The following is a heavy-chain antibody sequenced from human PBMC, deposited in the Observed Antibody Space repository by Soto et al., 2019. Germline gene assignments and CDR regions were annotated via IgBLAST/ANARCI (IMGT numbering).Heavy chain of an antibody. V-gene: IGHV3-30*18. Sequence: GGSLRLSCAASGFTFSSYGMHWVRQAPGKGLEWVAVISYDGSNKYYADSVKGRFTISRDNSKNTLYLQMNSLRAEDTAVYYCAKEGKGAYDILTGYYDNAFDIWGQGTMVTVSS. D-gene: IGHD3-9*01. J-gene: IGHJ3*02. CDR3: AKEGKGAYDILTGYYDNAFDI. CDR1: GFTFSSYG. CDR2: ISYDGSNK.